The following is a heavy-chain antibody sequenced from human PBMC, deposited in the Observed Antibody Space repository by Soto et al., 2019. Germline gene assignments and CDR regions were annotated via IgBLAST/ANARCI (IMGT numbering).Heavy chain of an antibody. Sequence: EVQLLESGGGLVQPGGSLRLSCAASVFTFSTYAMSWVRQATGKGLEWVSGFSGSGASTYYAESVKGRFTIYRDNSNNTLYLQMISLRDEDTAVYYCAKGSIGYSSSFPDYWGQGNLVTVSS. CDR2: FSGSGAST. V-gene: IGHV3-23*01. J-gene: IGHJ4*02. CDR1: VFTFSTYA. D-gene: IGHD6-6*01. CDR3: AKGSIGYSSSFPDY.